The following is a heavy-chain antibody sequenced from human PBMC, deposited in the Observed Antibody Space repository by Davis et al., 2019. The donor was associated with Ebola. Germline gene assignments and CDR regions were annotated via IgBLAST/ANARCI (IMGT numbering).Heavy chain of an antibody. Sequence: GSLRLSCAVSGGSISSSNWWRWVRQPPGKGLEWIGEIYHSGSTNYNPSLKSRVTISVDKSKNQFSLKLSSVTAADTAVYYCARDSGYSSSSFDYWGQGTLVTVSS. CDR3: ARDSGYSSSSFDY. CDR1: GGSISSSNW. D-gene: IGHD6-6*01. CDR2: IYHSGST. J-gene: IGHJ4*02. V-gene: IGHV4-4*02.